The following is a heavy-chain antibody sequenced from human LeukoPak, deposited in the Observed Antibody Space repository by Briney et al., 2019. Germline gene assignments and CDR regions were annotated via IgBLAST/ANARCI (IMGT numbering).Heavy chain of an antibody. D-gene: IGHD6-13*01. V-gene: IGHV1-18*01. CDR3: ATDSDPWGPAAGTIDY. Sequence: GASVKVSCKASGYTFTSYGISWVRQAPGQGLEWMGWISAYNGNTNYAQKLQGRVTMTEDTSTDTAYMELNSLRSEDTAVYYCATDSDPWGPAAGTIDYWGQGTLVTVSS. CDR2: ISAYNGNT. CDR1: GYTFTSYG. J-gene: IGHJ4*02.